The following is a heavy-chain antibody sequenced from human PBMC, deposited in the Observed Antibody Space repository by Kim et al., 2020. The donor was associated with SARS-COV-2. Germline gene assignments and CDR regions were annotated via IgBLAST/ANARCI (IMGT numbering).Heavy chain of an antibody. V-gene: IGHV1-18*01. J-gene: IGHJ4*02. Sequence: GNTNDAQKLQGRVTMTTDTATSTAYMELRSLRSDDTAVYYCARVGIAVDYWGQGTLVTVSS. D-gene: IGHD6-19*01. CDR3: ARVGIAVDY. CDR2: GNT.